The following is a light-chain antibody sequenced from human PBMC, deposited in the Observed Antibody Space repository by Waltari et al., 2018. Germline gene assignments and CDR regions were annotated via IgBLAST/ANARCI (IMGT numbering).Light chain of an antibody. CDR3: QQYYTIPWT. CDR1: QNLLFPSSDKHS. J-gene: IGKJ1*01. CDR2: WAS. V-gene: IGKV4-1*01. Sequence: DIVMTQSPDSLSVSLGQRATINCKSSQNLLFPSSDKHSLAWYKQKPGQPPKALIYWASSRDSGVPDRFSGSGSGTDFTLTISSLQAEDVAVYFCQQYYTIPWTFGQGTKVEI.